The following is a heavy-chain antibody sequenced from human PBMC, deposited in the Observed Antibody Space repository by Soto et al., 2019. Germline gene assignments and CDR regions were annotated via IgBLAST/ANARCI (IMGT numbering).Heavy chain of an antibody. Sequence: QVTLKESGPVLVKPTETLTLTCTVSGFSLSNARMGVSWIRQPPGKALEWLAHIFSNDEKSYSTSLRSRLTISNDTSKSQVVLTMTNMDPVDTATYYCARMDRDYYYYGMDVWGQGTTVTVSS. J-gene: IGHJ6*02. CDR2: IFSNDEK. V-gene: IGHV2-26*01. CDR3: ARMDRDYYYYGMDV. CDR1: GFSLSNARMG.